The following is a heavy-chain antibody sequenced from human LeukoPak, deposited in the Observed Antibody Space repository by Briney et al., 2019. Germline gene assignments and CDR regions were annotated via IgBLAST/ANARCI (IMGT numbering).Heavy chain of an antibody. CDR3: AKRVAVAGYYFDY. Sequence: GRSLRLSCAASGFTFSSYAMTWVRQAPGKGLEWVSTISGSGADTYYADSVKGRFTISRDNSKNTLYVQMSSLRAEDTAVYYCAKRVAVAGYYFDYWGQGTLVTVSS. CDR1: GFTFSSYA. CDR2: ISGSGADT. V-gene: IGHV3-23*01. J-gene: IGHJ4*02. D-gene: IGHD6-19*01.